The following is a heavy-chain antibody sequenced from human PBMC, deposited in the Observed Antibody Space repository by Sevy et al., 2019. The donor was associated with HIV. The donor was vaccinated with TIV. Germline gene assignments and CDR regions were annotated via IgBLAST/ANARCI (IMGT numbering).Heavy chain of an antibody. Sequence: GGSLRLSCAASGFTFSSYWMSWVRQAPGKELEWVANIKQDGSEKYYVDSVKGRFTISRDNAKNSLYLQMNSLRAEDTAVYYRATGPRRGYCSSTSYYTGPLYAFDIWGQGTMVTVSS. D-gene: IGHD2-2*02. CDR2: IKQDGSEK. V-gene: IGHV3-7*01. CDR3: ATGPRRGYCSSTSYYTGPLYAFDI. J-gene: IGHJ3*02. CDR1: GFTFSSYW.